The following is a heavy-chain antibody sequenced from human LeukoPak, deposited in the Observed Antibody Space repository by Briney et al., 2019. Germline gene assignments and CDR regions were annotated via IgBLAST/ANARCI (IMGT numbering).Heavy chain of an antibody. D-gene: IGHD5-18*01. Sequence: PSQTLSLTCAVSGGSISSGGYSWSWIRQPPGKGLEWIGYIYHSGSTYYNPSLKSRVTISVDRSKNQFSLKLSSVTAADTAVYYCARGQNSLYGMDVWGQGTTVTVSS. CDR3: ARGQNSLYGMDV. CDR1: GGSISSGGYS. V-gene: IGHV4-30-2*01. J-gene: IGHJ6*02. CDR2: IYHSGST.